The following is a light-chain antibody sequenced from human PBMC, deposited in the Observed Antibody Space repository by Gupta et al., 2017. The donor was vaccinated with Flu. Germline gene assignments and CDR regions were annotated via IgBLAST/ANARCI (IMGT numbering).Light chain of an antibody. CDR1: QSISSY. J-gene: IGKJ1*01. CDR2: AAS. Sequence: DIQMTQSPSSLSASVGDRVTITCRASQSISSYLNWYQQKPGKAPKLLIYAASSLQSGVPSRFSGSGSGTDFTLTISSPQPEDFATYYCQQRDSNPRTFGQGTKVEIK. V-gene: IGKV1-39*01. CDR3: QQRDSNPRT.